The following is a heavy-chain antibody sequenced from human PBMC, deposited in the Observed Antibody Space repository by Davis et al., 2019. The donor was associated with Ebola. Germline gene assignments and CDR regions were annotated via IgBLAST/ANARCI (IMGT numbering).Heavy chain of an antibody. D-gene: IGHD3-10*01. CDR3: ARQYFTRGNYLDH. V-gene: IGHV4-59*08. CDR1: AGSVRSHY. Sequence: SDTLSLTCTLSAGSVRSHYLSCIRQRPGKGLECIGNIYYLGPTTYNPSLRSRVTISVDTLNNQFSLKLTSVTAADTATYYCARQYFTRGNYLDHWGQGALVTVSS. CDR2: IYYLGPT. J-gene: IGHJ4*02.